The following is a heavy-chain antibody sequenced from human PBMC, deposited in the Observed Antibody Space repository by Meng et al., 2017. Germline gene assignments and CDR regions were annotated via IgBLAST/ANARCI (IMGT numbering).Heavy chain of an antibody. CDR1: GYTFTSFG. V-gene: IGHV1-18*01. J-gene: IGHJ6*01. CDR3: ARGSNYYDSGGPYYGMDV. Sequence: ASVKVSCKASGYTFTSFGISWVRQAPGQGLEWMGWISTHNDNTNYAQKLQGRVTVTTDTSTSTTYMELRSLRSDDTAVYFCARGSNYYDSGGPYYGMDVWGQGTTVTRLL. D-gene: IGHD3-22*01. CDR2: ISTHNDNT.